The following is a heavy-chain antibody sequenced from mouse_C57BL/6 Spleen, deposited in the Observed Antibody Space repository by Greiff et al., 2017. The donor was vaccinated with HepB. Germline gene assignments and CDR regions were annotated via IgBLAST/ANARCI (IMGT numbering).Heavy chain of an antibody. J-gene: IGHJ4*01. CDR2: IYPGDGDT. CDR3: ERDGYAMDY. D-gene: IGHD1-1*01. CDR1: GYAFSSSW. V-gene: IGHV1-82*01. Sequence: QVQLQQSGPELVKPGASVKISCKASGYAFSSSWMNWVKQRPGKGLEWIGRIYPGDGDTNYNGKFKGKATLTADKSSSTAYMQLSSLTAEDSAVYFCERDGYAMDYWGQGTSVTVSS.